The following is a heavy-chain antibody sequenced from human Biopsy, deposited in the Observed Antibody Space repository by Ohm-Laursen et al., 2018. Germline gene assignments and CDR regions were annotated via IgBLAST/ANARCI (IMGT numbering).Heavy chain of an antibody. J-gene: IGHJ1*01. CDR3: ATKLTGYFHH. D-gene: IGHD3-9*01. V-gene: IGHV1-69*06. CDR1: GFSFTGYY. CDR2: NIPILGTG. Sequence: SSVKVSCKASGFSFTGYYIHWVRQAPGQGLEWLGGNIPILGTGNYAQKFQDRVTVAADTSTSTATMELRSLRSDDTAVYYCATKLTGYFHHWGQGTLVIVSS.